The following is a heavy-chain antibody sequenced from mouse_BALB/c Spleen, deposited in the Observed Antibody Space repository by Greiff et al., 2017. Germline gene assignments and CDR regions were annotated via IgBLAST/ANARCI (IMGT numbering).Heavy chain of an antibody. J-gene: IGHJ1*01. Sequence: EVQLVESGGGLVQPGGSRKLSCAASGFTFSSFGMHWVRQAPEKGLEWVAYISSGSSTIYYADTVKGRFTISRDNPKNTLFLQMTSLRSEDTAMYYCARWAYYRYDGFSYWYFDVWGAGTTVTVSS. D-gene: IGHD2-14*01. CDR3: ARWAYYRYDGFSYWYFDV. CDR2: ISSGSSTI. V-gene: IGHV5-17*02. CDR1: GFTFSSFG.